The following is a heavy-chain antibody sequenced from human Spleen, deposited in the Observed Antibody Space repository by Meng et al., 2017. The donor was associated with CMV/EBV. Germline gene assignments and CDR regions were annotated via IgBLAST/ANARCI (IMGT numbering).Heavy chain of an antibody. CDR3: TTVPVMCYTDTCYRGLDV. V-gene: IGHV3-15*05. D-gene: IGHD3-16*02. CDR2: IKSRTDGTTT. CDR1: GFPFNNAW. J-gene: IGHJ6*02. Sequence: ETLSLTCAASGFPFNNAWMNWVRQAPGKGLEWVGRIKSRTDGTTTDYAAPVKGRFSISRDDSKNTLYLQMNSLKIEDTAVYYCTTVPVMCYTDTCYRGLDVWGQGTTVTVSS.